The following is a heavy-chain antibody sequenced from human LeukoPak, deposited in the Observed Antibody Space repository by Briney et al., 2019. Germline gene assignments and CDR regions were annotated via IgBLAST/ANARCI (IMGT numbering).Heavy chain of an antibody. CDR2: IIPNCGTA. CDR3: ARGRGKVGATKLGYYYYYMDV. Sequence: SVKVSCKASGGTFSSYAISWVRQAPGQGLEWMGGIIPNCGTANYAQKFQGRVTITTDESTSTAYMELSSLRSEDTAVYYCARGRGKVGATKLGYYYYYMDVWGRGTTVTVS. CDR1: GGTFSSYA. V-gene: IGHV1-69*05. J-gene: IGHJ6*03. D-gene: IGHD1-26*01.